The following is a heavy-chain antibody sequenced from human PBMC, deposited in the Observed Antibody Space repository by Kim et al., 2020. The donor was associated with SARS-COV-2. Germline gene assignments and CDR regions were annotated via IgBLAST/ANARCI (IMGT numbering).Heavy chain of an antibody. Sequence: SETLSLTCAVYGGSFSGYYWSWIRQPPGKGLEWIGEINHSGSTNYNPSLKSRVTISVDTSKNQFSLKLSSVTAADTAVYYCARGVPLEWLLFGYYGMDV. J-gene: IGHJ6*01. V-gene: IGHV4-34*01. CDR1: GGSFSGYY. CDR2: INHSGST. D-gene: IGHD3-3*01. CDR3: ARGVPLEWLLFGYYGMDV.